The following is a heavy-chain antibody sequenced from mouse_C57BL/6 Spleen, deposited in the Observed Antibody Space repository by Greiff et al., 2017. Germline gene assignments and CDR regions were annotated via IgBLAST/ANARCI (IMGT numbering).Heavy chain of an antibody. D-gene: IGHD2-2*01. V-gene: IGHV1-80*01. CDR2: INPGDGDT. J-gene: IGHJ1*03. CDR1: GYAFSRYW. Sequence: VLLVESGAELVKPGASVKISCKASGYAFSRYWLNWVKQRPGKGLEWIGQINPGDGDTNYNGKFKGQATLTADKSSSTAYMQLSSLTSEDSAVCFGARRRYGYDGWDFDVWGTGTTVTVSS. CDR3: ARRRYGYDGWDFDV.